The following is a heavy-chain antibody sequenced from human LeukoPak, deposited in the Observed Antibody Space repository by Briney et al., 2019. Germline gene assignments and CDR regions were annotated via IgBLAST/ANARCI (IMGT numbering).Heavy chain of an antibody. CDR3: ARDRTPRAADSYYFDY. V-gene: IGHV3-48*04. Sequence: GGSLRLSCAASGFTFSSYSMNWVRQAPGKGLEWVSYISSSSSTIYYADSVKGRFTISRDNAKNSLYLQMNSLRAEDTAVYYCARDRTPRAADSYYFDYWGQGTLVTVSS. D-gene: IGHD6-13*01. CDR2: ISSSSSTI. J-gene: IGHJ4*02. CDR1: GFTFSSYS.